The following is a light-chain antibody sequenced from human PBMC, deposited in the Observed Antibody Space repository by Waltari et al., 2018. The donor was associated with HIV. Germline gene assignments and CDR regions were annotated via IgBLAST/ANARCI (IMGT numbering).Light chain of an antibody. J-gene: IGLJ2*01. CDR1: SRDVGSYYR. V-gene: IGLV2-18*02. Sequence: QSALTQPPSVSGSPGQSVTISCTGTSRDVGSYYRVSWSQQPPGTAPKLMIYEVGNRPSGVPHRFSGSKSGNTASLTISGLQAEDEADYYCSSYTSSSTLVFGGGTKLTVL. CDR2: EVG. CDR3: SSYTSSSTLV.